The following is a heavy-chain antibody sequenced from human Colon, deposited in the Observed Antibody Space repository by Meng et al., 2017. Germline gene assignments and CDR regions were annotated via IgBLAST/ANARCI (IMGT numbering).Heavy chain of an antibody. CDR2: IYSGGTT. V-gene: IGHV3-53*02. D-gene: IGHD6-19*01. CDR3: AGRYSSGWCVY. J-gene: IGHJ4*02. Sequence: EVQLVETGGGLIQPGESLKLSCAASGFTVSSNYISWVRQAPGKGLEWVSVIYSGGTTYYADSVKGRFTISRDDSKNTVFLQMNSLRGEDTAVYYCAGRYSSGWCVYWGQGTLVTVSS. CDR1: GFTVSSNY.